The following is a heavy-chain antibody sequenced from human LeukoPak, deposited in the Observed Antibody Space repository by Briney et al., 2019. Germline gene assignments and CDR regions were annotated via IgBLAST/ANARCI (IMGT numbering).Heavy chain of an antibody. CDR2: INSEGSST. V-gene: IGHV3-74*01. Sequence: RGSLRLSCAASVLTLSSYWMHSVRQVPGKGVVWVSRINSEGSSTSYADSVKGRFTISRDNAKNTLYVQMNSLRAEDTAVYYCSTGSGHAFDIWGRGTMVTVSS. D-gene: IGHD3-10*01. J-gene: IGHJ3*02. CDR3: STGSGHAFDI. CDR1: VLTLSSYW.